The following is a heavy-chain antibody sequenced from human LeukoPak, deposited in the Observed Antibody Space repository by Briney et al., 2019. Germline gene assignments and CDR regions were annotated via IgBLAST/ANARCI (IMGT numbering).Heavy chain of an antibody. J-gene: IGHJ5*02. D-gene: IGHD3-10*01. CDR3: ARIAWSGNWFDP. CDR2: NYYSGST. CDR1: GGSISSYY. Sequence: SETLSLTCTVSGGSISSYYWSWIRQPPGKGLEWIGYNYYSGSTNYNPSLKSRVTISVGTSKNQFSLKLSSVTAADTAVYYCARIAWSGNWFDPWGQGTLVTVSS. V-gene: IGHV4-59*01.